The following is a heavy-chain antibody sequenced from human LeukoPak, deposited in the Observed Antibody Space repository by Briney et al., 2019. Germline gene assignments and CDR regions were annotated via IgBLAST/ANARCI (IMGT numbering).Heavy chain of an antibody. CDR3: ARDLGYCSGGSCYSGPNWFDP. J-gene: IGHJ5*02. CDR1: GGSISSGDYY. V-gene: IGHV4-30-4*01. Sequence: SQTLSLTCTVSGGSISSGDYYWGWIRQPPGKGLEWIGYIYYSGSTYYNPSLKSRVTISVDTSKNQLSLKLSSVTAADTAVYYCARDLGYCSGGSCYSGPNWFDPWGQGTLVTVSS. CDR2: IYYSGST. D-gene: IGHD2-15*01.